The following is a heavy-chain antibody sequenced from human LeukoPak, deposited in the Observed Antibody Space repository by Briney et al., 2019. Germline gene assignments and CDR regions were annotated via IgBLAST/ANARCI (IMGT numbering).Heavy chain of an antibody. V-gene: IGHV1-69*13. CDR2: IIPILGTA. Sequence: SVKVSCKASGGTFSSYAISWVRQAPGQGLEWMGGIIPILGTANYAQKFQGRVTITADESTSTAYMELSSLRSEDTAVYYCARGPITTRSHFDYWGQGTLVTVSS. CDR3: ARGPITTRSHFDY. CDR1: GGTFSSYA. J-gene: IGHJ4*02. D-gene: IGHD3-22*01.